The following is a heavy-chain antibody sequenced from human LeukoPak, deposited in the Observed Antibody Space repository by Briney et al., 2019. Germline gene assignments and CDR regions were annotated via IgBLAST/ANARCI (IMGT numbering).Heavy chain of an antibody. V-gene: IGHV4-30-4*08. CDR1: GGSISSGDYY. Sequence: SQTLSLTRTVSGGSISSGDYYWSWIRQPPGKGLEWIGYIYYSGSTYYNPSLKSRVTISVDTSKNQFSLKLSSVTAADTAAYYCARVVRIAAAGGIGLNWFDPWGQGTLVTVSS. CDR3: ARVVRIAAAGGIGLNWFDP. D-gene: IGHD6-13*01. J-gene: IGHJ5*02. CDR2: IYYSGST.